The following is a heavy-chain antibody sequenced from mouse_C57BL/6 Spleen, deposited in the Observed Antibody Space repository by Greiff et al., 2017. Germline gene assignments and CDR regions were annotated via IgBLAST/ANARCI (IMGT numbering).Heavy chain of an antibody. D-gene: IGHD2-2*01. V-gene: IGHV1-82*01. CDR2: IYPGDGDT. J-gene: IGHJ2*01. CDR3: ASPGKYGDDGDAYYFDY. Sequence: VQLQQSGPELVKPGASVKISCKASGYAFSSSWMNWVKQRPGKGLEWIGRIYPGDGDTNYNGKFKGKATLTADKSSSTAYMQLSSLTSEDSAVYFCASPGKYGDDGDAYYFDYWGQGTTLTVSS. CDR1: GYAFSSSW.